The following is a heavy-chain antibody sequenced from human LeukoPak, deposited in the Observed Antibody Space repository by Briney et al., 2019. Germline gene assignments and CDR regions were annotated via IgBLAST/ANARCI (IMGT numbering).Heavy chain of an antibody. D-gene: IGHD2-2*01. CDR3: ARDPPLGSCSTISCPHLDY. J-gene: IGHJ4*02. CDR2: ISSSSSFI. CDR1: GFTLSRYS. Sequence: GGSLRLSCAASGFTLSRYSMNWVRQAPGKGLEWVSSISSSSSFIYYADSVKGRFTISRDNAKNSLYLQMNSLRAEDTAVYYCARDPPLGSCSTISCPHLDYWGQGTLVTVSS. V-gene: IGHV3-21*01.